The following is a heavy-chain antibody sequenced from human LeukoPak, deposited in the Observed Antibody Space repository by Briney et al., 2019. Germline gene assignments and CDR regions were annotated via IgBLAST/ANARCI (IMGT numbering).Heavy chain of an antibody. J-gene: IGHJ3*02. V-gene: IGHV1-69*13. CDR3: ASRELELTGGAFDI. CDR2: IIPIFGTA. CDR1: GGTFSSYA. Sequence: ASVKVSCKAAGGTFSSYAISWVRQAPGQGLEWMGGIIPIFGTANYAQKFQGRVTITADESTSTAYMELSSLRSEDTAVYYCASRELELTGGAFDIWGQGTMVTVSS. D-gene: IGHD1-7*01.